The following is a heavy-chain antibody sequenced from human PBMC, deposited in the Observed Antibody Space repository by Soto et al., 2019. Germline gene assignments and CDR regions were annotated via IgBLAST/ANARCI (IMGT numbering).Heavy chain of an antibody. CDR3: VRDPPTGTTLDWVDS. Sequence: LRLSCAASGFSFSSDSMGWVRQAPGKGLEWVSSISSSGSFMNYADSVKGRFTISRDNAKNSLYLQMSSLKDEDTAVYYCVRDPPTGTTLDWVDSWGQGTLVTVSS. V-gene: IGHV3-21*01. D-gene: IGHD1-7*01. J-gene: IGHJ5*01. CDR1: GFSFSSDS. CDR2: ISSSGSFM.